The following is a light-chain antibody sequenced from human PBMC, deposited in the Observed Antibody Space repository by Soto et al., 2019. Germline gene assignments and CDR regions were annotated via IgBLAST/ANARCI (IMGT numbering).Light chain of an antibody. CDR1: QSISSY. CDR2: AAS. CDR3: QQSYSTPRLT. V-gene: IGKV1-39*01. J-gene: IGKJ4*01. Sequence: DIQMTQSPSSLSASVGDRVTITCRASQSISSYLNWYQQKPGKAPKLLIYAASSLQSGVPSRFSGSGSGTDFTLTISSLQPEDVATYYCQQSYSTPRLTFGGGTRWISN.